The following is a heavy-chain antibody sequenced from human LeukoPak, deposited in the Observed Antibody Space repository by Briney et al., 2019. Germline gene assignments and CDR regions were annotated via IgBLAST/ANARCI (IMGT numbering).Heavy chain of an antibody. J-gene: IGHJ6*03. CDR1: GYTFTSYY. Sequence: GASVKVSCKASGYTFTSYYMHWVRQAPGQGLEWMGIINPSGGSTSYAQKFQGRVTMTRDMSTSTVYMELSSLRSDDTAVYYCARDRGPYSSSWYGFYMDVWGKGTTVTISS. CDR3: ARDRGPYSSSWYGFYMDV. D-gene: IGHD6-13*01. V-gene: IGHV1-46*01. CDR2: INPSGGST.